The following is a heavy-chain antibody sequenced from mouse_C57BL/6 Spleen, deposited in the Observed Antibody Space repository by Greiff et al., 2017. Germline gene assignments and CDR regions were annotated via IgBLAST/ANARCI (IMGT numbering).Heavy chain of an antibody. CDR1: GYTFTSYW. Sequence: VQLQQPGAELVKPGASVKMSCKASGYTFTSYWITWVKQRPGQGLEWIGDIYPGSGSTNYNERFKSKATLTVDTSSSTAYMQLSSLTSEDSAVYYCARGYGSSYDYFDYWGQGTTLTVSS. D-gene: IGHD1-1*01. V-gene: IGHV1-55*01. CDR3: ARGYGSSYDYFDY. CDR2: IYPGSGST. J-gene: IGHJ2*01.